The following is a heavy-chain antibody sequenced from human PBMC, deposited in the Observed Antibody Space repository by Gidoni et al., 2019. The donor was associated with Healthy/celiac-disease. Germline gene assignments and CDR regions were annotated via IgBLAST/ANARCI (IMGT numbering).Heavy chain of an antibody. Sequence: EVQLVESGGGLVQPGRSLRLSCAASGFPFDDYAMHWVRQAPGKGLEWVSGISWNSGSIGYADSVKGRFTISRDNAKNSLYLQMNSLRAEDTALYYCAKDIGARPDYGMDVWGQGTTVTVSS. J-gene: IGHJ6*02. CDR3: AKDIGARPDYGMDV. CDR1: GFPFDDYA. V-gene: IGHV3-9*01. CDR2: ISWNSGSI.